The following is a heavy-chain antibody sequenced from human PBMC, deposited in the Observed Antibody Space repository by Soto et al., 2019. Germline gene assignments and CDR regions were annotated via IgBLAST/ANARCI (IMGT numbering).Heavy chain of an antibody. CDR3: ARESYGSGYSDY. CDR2: ISHDGSHI. CDR1: GFTFSNYA. D-gene: IGHD3-22*01. V-gene: IGHV3-30*04. Sequence: PGGSLRLSGAASGFTFSNYAIHWFRQAPGKGLEWVAVISHDGSHIYYADSVKGRFTISRDNSKNTLSLQMNSLRSEDTAVFYCARESYGSGYSDYWGQGTLVTVSS. J-gene: IGHJ4*02.